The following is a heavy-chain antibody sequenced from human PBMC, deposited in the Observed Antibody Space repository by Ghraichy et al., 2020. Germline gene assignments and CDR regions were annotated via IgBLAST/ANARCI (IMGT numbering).Heavy chain of an antibody. D-gene: IGHD6-19*01. J-gene: IGHJ4*02. CDR1: GGSISSGSYY. CDR2: IYTSGST. CDR3: AREGSGWLDY. Sequence: SETLSLTCTVSGGSISSGSYYWRWIWQPAGKGLEWIGRIYTSGSTNYNPSLKSRVTISVDTSKNQFSLKLSSVTAADTAVYYCAREGSGWLDYWGQGTLVTVSS. V-gene: IGHV4-61*02.